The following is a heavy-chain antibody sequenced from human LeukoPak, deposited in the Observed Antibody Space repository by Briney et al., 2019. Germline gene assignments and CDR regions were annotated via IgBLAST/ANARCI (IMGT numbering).Heavy chain of an antibody. CDR2: ISYDGSNK. J-gene: IGHJ6*03. D-gene: IGHD2-2*01. CDR3: AREILTHRGCSSTSCPYYNYYYMDV. V-gene: IGHV3-30*01. CDR1: GFTFSSYA. Sequence: GGSLRLSCAASGFTFSSYAMHWVRQAPGKGLEWVAVISYDGSNKYYADSVKGRFTISRDNSKNTLYLQMNSLRAEDTAVYYCAREILTHRGCSSTSCPYYNYYYMDVWGKGTTVTVSS.